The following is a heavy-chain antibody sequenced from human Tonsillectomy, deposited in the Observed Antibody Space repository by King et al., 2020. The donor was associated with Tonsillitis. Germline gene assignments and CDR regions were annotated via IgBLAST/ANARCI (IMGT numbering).Heavy chain of an antibody. Sequence: QLVPSGAEVKKPGESLKISCRVSGYNFTDHWNGWVRQMPGKGLEWMGIIYPADSDIRYSPSFQGQVTISVDKSTTTAFLQWSSLKTSDTAMYYCARPPSYGGDNGCFAQLHFDHWGQGTLVTVSS. D-gene: IGHD2-21*01. CDR2: IYPADSDI. CDR3: ARPPSYGGDNGCFAQLHFDH. J-gene: IGHJ4*02. CDR1: GYNFTDHW. V-gene: IGHV5-51*01.